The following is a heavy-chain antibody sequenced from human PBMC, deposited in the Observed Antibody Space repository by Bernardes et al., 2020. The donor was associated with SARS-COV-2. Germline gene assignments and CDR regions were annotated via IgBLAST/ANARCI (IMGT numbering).Heavy chain of an antibody. Sequence: GGSLRLSCAASGFTFSRYGIHWVRQAPGKGLEWVAAISYHGGNKYYVDSVKGRFTISRDNSKNTLYLEMNSLRAEDTAVYYCAKDIVEHYYFAMDVWGQGTTVTVSS. CDR3: AKDIVEHYYFAMDV. CDR2: ISYHGGNK. CDR1: GFTFSRYG. D-gene: IGHD1-26*01. J-gene: IGHJ6*02. V-gene: IGHV3-30*18.